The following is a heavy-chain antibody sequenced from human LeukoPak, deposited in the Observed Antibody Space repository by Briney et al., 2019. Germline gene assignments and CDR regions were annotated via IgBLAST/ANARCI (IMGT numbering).Heavy chain of an antibody. CDR3: ARGTDYSSGWSNWFDP. Sequence: SENLSFNCAVYGGSFSGYYWSWIRQPPGKGLMGSGEINNSGRTYYNPSLKSRAIISVDTSKNQFSLKLSPVTAADTAVYYCARGTDYSSGWSNWFDPWGQGTLVTVSS. CDR2: INNSGRT. CDR1: GGSFSGYY. V-gene: IGHV4-34*01. J-gene: IGHJ5*02. D-gene: IGHD6-19*01.